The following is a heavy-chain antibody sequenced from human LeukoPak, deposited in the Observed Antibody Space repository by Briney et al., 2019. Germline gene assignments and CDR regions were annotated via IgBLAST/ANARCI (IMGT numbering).Heavy chain of an antibody. J-gene: IGHJ4*02. V-gene: IGHV1-18*01. CDR1: GYTFTSYG. D-gene: IGHD3-22*01. Sequence: ASVTVSCKASGYTFTSYGISWVRQAPGQGLEWMGWISAYNGNTNYAQKLQGRVTMTTDTSTSTAYMELRSLRSDDTAVYYCARGDLPDYYDSSGYYQIDYWGQGTLVTVSS. CDR2: ISAYNGNT. CDR3: ARGDLPDYYDSSGYYQIDY.